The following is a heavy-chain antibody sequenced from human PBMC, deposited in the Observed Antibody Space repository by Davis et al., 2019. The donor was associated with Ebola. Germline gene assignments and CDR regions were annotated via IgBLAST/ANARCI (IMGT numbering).Heavy chain of an antibody. Sequence: SETLSLTCTVSRGSISSYYWSWIRQPAGKGLEWIGRIYTSGSTNYNPSLKSRVTMSVDTSKNQFSLKLTSVTAADTAVYYCAREYYHSSGYRDPTEAFDIWGQGTMVTVSS. J-gene: IGHJ3*02. CDR2: IYTSGST. V-gene: IGHV4-4*07. CDR1: RGSISSYY. D-gene: IGHD3-22*01. CDR3: AREYYHSSGYRDPTEAFDI.